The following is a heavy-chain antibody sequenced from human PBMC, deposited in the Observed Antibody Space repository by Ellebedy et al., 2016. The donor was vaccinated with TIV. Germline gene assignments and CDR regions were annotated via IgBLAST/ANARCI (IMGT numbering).Heavy chain of an antibody. CDR1: GGSISNSDYY. J-gene: IGHJ5*02. V-gene: IGHV4-39*07. CDR2: IYYSGSA. CDR3: ARDPALPRGRFDT. Sequence: MPSETLSLTCTVSGGSISNSDYYLNWICQPPGKGLEWIGSIYYSGSAYYNPSLKSRVTVSVDTSKNQFSLNLSSVPAADTAVYYCARDPALPRGRFDTWGQGTLVTVSS.